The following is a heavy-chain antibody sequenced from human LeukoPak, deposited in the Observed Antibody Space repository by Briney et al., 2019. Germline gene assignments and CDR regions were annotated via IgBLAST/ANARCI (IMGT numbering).Heavy chain of an antibody. D-gene: IGHD3-10*01. CDR1: GFTVSQNY. Sequence: GGSLRLSCAASGFTVSQNYMSWVRQAPGRGLEWVSLIYADGATHYADSVKGRFTISRDNSKNTVHLEMNSLRPEDTAVYYRARDRAGTEAWVEFDPWGQGTLVTVSS. J-gene: IGHJ5*02. CDR3: ARDRAGTEAWVEFDP. CDR2: IYADGAT. V-gene: IGHV3-66*02.